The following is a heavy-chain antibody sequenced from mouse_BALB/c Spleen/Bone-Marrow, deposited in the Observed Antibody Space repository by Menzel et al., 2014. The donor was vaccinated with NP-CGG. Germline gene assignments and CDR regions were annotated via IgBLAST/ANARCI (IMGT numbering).Heavy chain of an antibody. D-gene: IGHD1-1*01. CDR3: ARYGGRYYAMDY. Sequence: VQLKESGAELVKPGASVKLSCTASDFNIKDTYMHWVKQRPEQGLEWIGRIDPANGNTNYDPRFQGKATITADTSSNTAYLQLSSLTSEDTAVYYCARYGGRYYAMDYWGQGTSVTVSS. J-gene: IGHJ4*01. CDR2: IDPANGNT. V-gene: IGHV14-3*02. CDR1: DFNIKDTY.